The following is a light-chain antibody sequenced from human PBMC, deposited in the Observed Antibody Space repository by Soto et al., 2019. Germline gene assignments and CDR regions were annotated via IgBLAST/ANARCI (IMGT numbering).Light chain of an antibody. J-gene: IGLJ2*01. V-gene: IGLV2-23*01. CDR3: CSYAGSSTVV. Sequence: QSALTQPASVSGSPGQSITISCTGTSSDVGSYNLVSWYQQHPGEAPKLMIYDGGKRPSGVSHRFSGSKSGNTASLTISWFQAEDEADYYCCSYAGSSTVVFGGGTQLTVL. CDR1: SSDVGSYNL. CDR2: DGG.